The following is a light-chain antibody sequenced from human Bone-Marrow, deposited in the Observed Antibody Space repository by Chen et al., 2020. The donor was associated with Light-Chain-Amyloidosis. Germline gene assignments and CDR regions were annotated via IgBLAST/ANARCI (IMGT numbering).Light chain of an antibody. CDR2: EVT. J-gene: IGLJ1*01. CDR3: SSYTITNTLV. Sequence: QSALTQPASVSGSPGQSITISCTGTRSDVGGDNHVSWYQQHPDKAPKLMIYEVTNRPSWVPDRCSGSKSDNTASLTSSGLQTEDEADYFCSSYTITNTLVFGSGTRVTVL. CDR1: RSDVGGDNH. V-gene: IGLV2-14*01.